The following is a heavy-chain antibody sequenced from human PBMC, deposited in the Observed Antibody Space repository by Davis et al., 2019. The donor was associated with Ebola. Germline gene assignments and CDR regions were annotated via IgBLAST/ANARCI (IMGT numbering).Heavy chain of an antibody. CDR3: AREPIVVVTATYYYYGMDV. J-gene: IGHJ6*02. V-gene: IGHV1-69*10. D-gene: IGHD2-21*02. CDR1: GGTFGSYA. Sequence: SVKVSCKASGGTFGSYAINWVRQAPGQGLEGVEGIIPVIGITNYAQKFQGRVTITADGSTSTVYMELSSLRAEDTAVYYCAREPIVVVTATYYYYGMDVWGQGTTVTVSS. CDR2: IIPVIGIT.